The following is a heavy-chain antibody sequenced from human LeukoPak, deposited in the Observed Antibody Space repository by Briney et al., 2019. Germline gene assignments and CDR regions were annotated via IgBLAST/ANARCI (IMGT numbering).Heavy chain of an antibody. CDR1: GGTSNSHA. J-gene: IGHJ4*02. CDR2: IIPNLGTT. D-gene: IGHD3-22*01. Sequence: WASVTVSCKASGGTSNSHAISWVRQAPGQGLEWMGRIIPNLGTTNRAQTFQDRVTLTADKSTNTAYMEITSLTSDDTAVYYCATTNDGGGYQWGDFFDFWGQGTLVTVSS. CDR3: ATTNDGGGYQWGDFFDF. V-gene: IGHV1-69*04.